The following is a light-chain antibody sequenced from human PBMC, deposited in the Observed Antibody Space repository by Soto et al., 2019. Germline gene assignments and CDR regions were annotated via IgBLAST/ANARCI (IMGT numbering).Light chain of an antibody. Sequence: QSVLTQPPSVSGAPGQRVTISCTGSSSNIGAGYDVHWYRQLPGTAPKLLIYGNSNRPSGVPDRFSGSKSGTSASLAITGLEAEDEDDYYCHSYASRLSGPVVFGGGTKLTVL. J-gene: IGLJ2*01. CDR1: SSNIGAGYD. CDR3: HSYASRLSGPVV. CDR2: GNS. V-gene: IGLV1-40*01.